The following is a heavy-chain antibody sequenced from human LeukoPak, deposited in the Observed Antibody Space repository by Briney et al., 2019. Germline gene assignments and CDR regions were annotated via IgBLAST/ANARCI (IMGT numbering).Heavy chain of an antibody. CDR1: GYTFTSYY. J-gene: IGHJ3*02. CDR3: ARSRGLEYSSFGALDAFDI. CDR2: INPSGGST. V-gene: IGHV1-46*01. Sequence: ASVNVSCKASGYTFTSYYMHWVRQAPGQGLEWMGIINPSGGSTSYAQKFQGRVTMTRDMSTSTVYMELSSLRSEDTAVYYCARSRGLEYSSFGALDAFDIWGQGTMVTVSS. D-gene: IGHD6-6*01.